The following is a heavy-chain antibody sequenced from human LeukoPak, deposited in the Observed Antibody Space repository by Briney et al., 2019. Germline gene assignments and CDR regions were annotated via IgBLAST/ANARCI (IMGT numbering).Heavy chain of an antibody. J-gene: IGHJ4*02. CDR2: MWFDGSQK. Sequence: GGSLRLSCAASGFIFSDAWMSWVRQAPGKGLEWLAVMWFDGSQKYYADSVKGRFTISRDNSKSMLYLQMNSLRAEDTAVYYCARDITGDPPPYYFDYWGQGSLVTVSS. CDR1: GFIFSDAW. D-gene: IGHD7-27*01. CDR3: ARDITGDPPPYYFDY. V-gene: IGHV3-33*08.